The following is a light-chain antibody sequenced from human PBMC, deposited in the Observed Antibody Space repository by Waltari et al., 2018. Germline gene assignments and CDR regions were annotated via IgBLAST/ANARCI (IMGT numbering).Light chain of an antibody. CDR1: QSVRNNY. V-gene: IGKV3-20*01. Sequence: EIVLTQSPGTLSLSPGETVTLSCRASQSVRNNYLAWYQQRPGQAPGLLIHGASRRATGIPDRFSGSGSGTDFTLTISRLEPEEFAVYFCQQYDTSPATFGQGTKLEI. CDR2: GAS. CDR3: QQYDTSPAT. J-gene: IGKJ2*01.